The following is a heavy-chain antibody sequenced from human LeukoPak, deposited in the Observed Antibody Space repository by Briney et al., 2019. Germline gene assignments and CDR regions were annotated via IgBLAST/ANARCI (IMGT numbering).Heavy chain of an antibody. D-gene: IGHD3-10*01. J-gene: IGHJ5*02. CDR3: ARDYYGSGGGGGFDP. V-gene: IGHV1-2*02. CDR2: INPNSGGT. Sequence: ASVKVSCKASGYTLTGYYMHWVRQAPGQGLEWMGWINPNSGGTNYAQEFQGRVTMTRDTSISTAYMELSRLRSDDTAVYYCARDYYGSGGGGGFDPWGQGTLVTVSS. CDR1: GYTLTGYY.